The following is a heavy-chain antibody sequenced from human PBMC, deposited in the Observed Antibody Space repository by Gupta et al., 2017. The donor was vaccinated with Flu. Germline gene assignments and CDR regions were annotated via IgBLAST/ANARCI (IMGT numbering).Heavy chain of an antibody. CDR3: VRDGDAESEDYFYHGLHV. J-gene: IGHJ6*02. CDR1: GFIFSSYG. V-gene: IGHV3-23*01. CDR2: ISGSGDAT. Sequence: EAQLLESGGGWVQPGGSLRLSCTASGFIFSSYGLHWVRQAPGKGLEWVAAISGSGDATDYPDAVKGRFIISRDNSESTVHLQINSLRAEDTAVYYCVRDGDAESEDYFYHGLHVWGQGTAVTVSS.